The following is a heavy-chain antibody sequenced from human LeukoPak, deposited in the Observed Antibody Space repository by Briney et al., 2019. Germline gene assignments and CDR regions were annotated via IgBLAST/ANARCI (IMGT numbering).Heavy chain of an antibody. J-gene: IGHJ4*02. D-gene: IGHD2-15*01. CDR2: ISSSSSYI. V-gene: IGHV3-21*04. Sequence: GGSLRLSCAASGFTFSSYSMSWVRQAPGKGLEWVSSISSSSSYIYYADSVKGRFTISRDNAKNSLYLQMNSLRAEDTAVYYCAKSGLNRFDYWGQGTLVTVSS. CDR3: AKSGLNRFDY. CDR1: GFTFSSYS.